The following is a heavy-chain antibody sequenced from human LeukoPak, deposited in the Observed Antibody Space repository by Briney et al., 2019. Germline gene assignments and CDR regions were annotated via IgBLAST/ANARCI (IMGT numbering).Heavy chain of an antibody. V-gene: IGHV3-33*01. D-gene: IGHD2-15*01. CDR1: GLIFSSSG. Sequence: GGSLRLSCAASGLIFSSSGMHRVRQAPGKGREGVAVIWSDGSSKYYADSVKGRFTISRDNSKNTLYLQMNSLRVEDTAVYYCAREAVASWFDPWGQGTPVTVSS. CDR2: IWSDGSSK. J-gene: IGHJ5*02. CDR3: AREAVASWFDP.